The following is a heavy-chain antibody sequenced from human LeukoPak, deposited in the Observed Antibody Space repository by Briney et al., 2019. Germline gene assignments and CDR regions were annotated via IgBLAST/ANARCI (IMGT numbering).Heavy chain of an antibody. V-gene: IGHV3-21*01. Sequence: GGSLRLSCTASGFTFGDHAMSWVRQAPGKGLEWVSSISSSSSYIYYADSVKGRFTISRDNAKNSLYLQMNSLRAEDTAVYYCASSDGDYELSYYYYYGMDVWGQGTTVTVSS. D-gene: IGHD4-17*01. CDR1: GFTFGDHA. J-gene: IGHJ6*02. CDR3: ASSDGDYELSYYYYYGMDV. CDR2: ISSSSSYI.